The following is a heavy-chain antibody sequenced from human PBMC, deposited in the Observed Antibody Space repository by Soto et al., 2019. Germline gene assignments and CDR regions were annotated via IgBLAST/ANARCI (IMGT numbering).Heavy chain of an antibody. CDR3: ARDLTLTGTMFYGMDV. D-gene: IGHD1-7*01. CDR2: IIPIFGTA. J-gene: IGHJ6*02. V-gene: IGHV1-69*12. CDR1: GGTFSSYA. Sequence: QVQLVQSGAEVKKPGSSVKVSCKASGGTFSSYAISWVRQAPGQGLEWMGGIIPIFGTANYAQKFQGRVTITAAESTSKAYMELSSLRSEDTAVYYCARDLTLTGTMFYGMDVWGQGTTVTVSS.